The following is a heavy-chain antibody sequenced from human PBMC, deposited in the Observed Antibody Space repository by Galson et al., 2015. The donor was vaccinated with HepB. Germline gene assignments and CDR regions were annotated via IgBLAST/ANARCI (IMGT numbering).Heavy chain of an antibody. Sequence: SLRLSCAASGLTLSSFGMHWVRQAPGKGLEWVAVIWYDGTNKYYADSVKGRFTISRDNSKNTLYLQMNSLRAEDMAVYYCASDYSTSWNYHFYYWGQGNPVTVSS. D-gene: IGHD6-13*01. CDR2: IWYDGTNK. J-gene: IGHJ4*02. CDR3: ASDYSTSWNYHFYY. CDR1: GLTLSSFG. V-gene: IGHV3-33*08.